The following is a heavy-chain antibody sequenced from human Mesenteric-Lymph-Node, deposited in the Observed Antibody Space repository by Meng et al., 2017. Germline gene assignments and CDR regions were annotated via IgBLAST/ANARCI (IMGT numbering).Heavy chain of an antibody. Sequence: ASVKVSCKASGYTFTGYYMHWVRQAPGQGLEWMGIINPSGGSTSYAQKFQGRVTMTRDTSTSTVYMGLSSLRSEDTAVYYCARDLGDNVVVVAATRGALGYWGQGTLVTVSS. CDR3: ARDLGDNVVVVAATRGALGY. J-gene: IGHJ4*02. CDR1: GYTFTGYY. D-gene: IGHD2-15*01. CDR2: INPSGGST. V-gene: IGHV1-46*01.